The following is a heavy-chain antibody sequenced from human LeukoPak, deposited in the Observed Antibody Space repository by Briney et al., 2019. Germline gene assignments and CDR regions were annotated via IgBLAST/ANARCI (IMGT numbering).Heavy chain of an antibody. Sequence: ASVTVSCKASGYTFTSYGISWVRQAPGQGLEWMGWISAYNGSTNYAQKLQGRVTMTTDTSTSTAYMELRSLRSDDTAVYYCARDLRYYYGSGSYHWFDPWGQGTLVTVSS. D-gene: IGHD3-10*01. CDR2: ISAYNGST. J-gene: IGHJ5*02. V-gene: IGHV1-18*01. CDR1: GYTFTSYG. CDR3: ARDLRYYYGSGSYHWFDP.